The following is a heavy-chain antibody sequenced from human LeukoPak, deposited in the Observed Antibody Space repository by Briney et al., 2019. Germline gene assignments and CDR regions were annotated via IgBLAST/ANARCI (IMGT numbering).Heavy chain of an antibody. CDR1: GYTFTGYY. CDR2: INPNSGGT. Sequence: GASVKVSCKASGYTFTGYYMHWVRQAPGQGLEWMGWINPNSGGTNYAQKFQGRVTMTEDTSTDTAYMELSSLRSEDTAVYYCATTGRDGFFDYWGQGTLVTVSS. D-gene: IGHD5-24*01. CDR3: ATTGRDGFFDY. V-gene: IGHV1-2*02. J-gene: IGHJ4*02.